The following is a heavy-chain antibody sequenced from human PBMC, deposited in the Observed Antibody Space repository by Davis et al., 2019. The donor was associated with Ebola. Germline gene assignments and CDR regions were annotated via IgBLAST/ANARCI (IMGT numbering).Heavy chain of an antibody. CDR1: GYTFTSYA. CDR3: ARVDSSSWFNWFDP. D-gene: IGHD6-13*01. Sequence: ASVKVSCKASGYTFTSYAMHWVRQAPGQRLEWMGWINAGNGNTKYSQKFQGRVTITRDTSASTAYMELSSLRSEDTAVYYCARVDSSSWFNWFDPWGQGTLVIVSS. V-gene: IGHV1-3*01. J-gene: IGHJ5*02. CDR2: INAGNGNT.